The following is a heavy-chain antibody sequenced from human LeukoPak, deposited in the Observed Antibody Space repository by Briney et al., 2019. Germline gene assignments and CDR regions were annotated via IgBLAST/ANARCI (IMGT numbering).Heavy chain of an antibody. J-gene: IGHJ3*02. D-gene: IGHD2-2*01. V-gene: IGHV4-39*07. CDR3: ARVTTIYCSSTSCPDAFDI. CDR1: GDSTSSSSYY. Sequence: TSETLSLTCTVSGDSTSSSSYYWGWIRQPPGKGLEWIGSIYYSGSTYYNPSLKSRVTISVDTSKNQFSLKLSSVTAADTAVYYCARVTTIYCSSTSCPDAFDIWGQGTMVTVSS. CDR2: IYYSGST.